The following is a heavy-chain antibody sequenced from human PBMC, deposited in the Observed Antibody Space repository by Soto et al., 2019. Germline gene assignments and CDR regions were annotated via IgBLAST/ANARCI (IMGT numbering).Heavy chain of an antibody. Sequence: PGGSLRLSCAASGFTFSSYEMNWVRQAPGKGLEWVSYISSSGSTIYYADSVKGRFTISRDNAKNSLYLQMNSLRAEDTAVYYCARKYSGSFDLDYWGQGTLVTVSS. D-gene: IGHD1-26*01. CDR2: ISSSGSTI. V-gene: IGHV3-48*03. J-gene: IGHJ4*02. CDR1: GFTFSSYE. CDR3: ARKYSGSFDLDY.